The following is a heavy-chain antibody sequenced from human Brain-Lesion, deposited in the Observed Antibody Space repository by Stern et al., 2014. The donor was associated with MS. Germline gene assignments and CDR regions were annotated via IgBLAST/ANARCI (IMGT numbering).Heavy chain of an antibody. V-gene: IGHV3-7*01. CDR2: IKQDGSEK. J-gene: IGHJ4*02. Sequence: VQLVQSGGGLVQPGGSPRLSCVGSGFTFSSHWMTWVRQAPGKGLEWVANIKQDGSEKNYVDSVRGRFTISRDNAENSLYLQMNSLRAEDTAVYYCVRDSSWGQGTLVTVSS. CDR1: GFTFSSHW. CDR3: VRDSS.